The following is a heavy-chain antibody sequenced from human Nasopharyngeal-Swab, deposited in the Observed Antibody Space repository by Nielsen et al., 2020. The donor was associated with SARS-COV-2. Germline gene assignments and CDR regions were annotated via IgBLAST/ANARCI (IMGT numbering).Heavy chain of an antibody. CDR2: IKQDGSEK. CDR3: ARVENTYYYDSSGVNDY. J-gene: IGHJ4*02. D-gene: IGHD3-22*01. Sequence: GESLKISCAASGFTFSTYNMNWVRQAPGKGLEWVANIKQDGSEKYYVDSVKGRFTISRDNAKNSLYLQMNSLRAEDTAVYYCARVENTYYYDSSGVNDYWGQGTLVTVSS. V-gene: IGHV3-7*01. CDR1: GFTFSTYN.